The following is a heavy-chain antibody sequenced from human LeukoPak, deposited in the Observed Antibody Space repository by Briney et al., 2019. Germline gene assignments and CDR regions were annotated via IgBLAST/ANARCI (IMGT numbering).Heavy chain of an antibody. CDR2: ISAYNGNT. V-gene: IGHV1-18*01. Sequence: ASVNVSCKASGYTFTIYGISWVRQAPGQGLEWMGWISAYNGNTNYAQKLQGRVTMTTDTSTSTAYMELRSLRSDDTAVYYCARDQVEDSSSWYPLRTYYYYYGMDVWGQGTTVTVSS. CDR1: GYTFTIYG. D-gene: IGHD6-13*01. J-gene: IGHJ6*02. CDR3: ARDQVEDSSSWYPLRTYYYYYGMDV.